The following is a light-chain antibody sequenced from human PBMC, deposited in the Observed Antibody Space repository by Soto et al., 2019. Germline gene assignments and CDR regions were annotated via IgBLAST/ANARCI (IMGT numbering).Light chain of an antibody. CDR3: QQYINWPRT. CDR2: GAS. V-gene: IGKV3-15*01. CDR1: QTVSSN. J-gene: IGKJ1*01. Sequence: IMLTQSPGTLSSSPGERATLSCRASQTVSSNLAWYKQKPGQAPRLLSYGASARATGIPARFSGSGSGTEFTLTISSLQSEDFEVYYCQQYINWPRTFGQGTKVDI.